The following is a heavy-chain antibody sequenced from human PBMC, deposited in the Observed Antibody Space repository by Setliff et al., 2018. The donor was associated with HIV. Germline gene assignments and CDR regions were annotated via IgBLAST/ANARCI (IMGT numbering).Heavy chain of an antibody. J-gene: IGHJ4*02. CDR1: GYSFTNYW. D-gene: IGHD1-26*01. Sequence: GESLKISCRASGYSFTNYWIGWVRQMPGKGLEWIGVTYPGDSVTRYGPSFQGQVSISADRSITTAYLQWSSLKASDTAIYYCTRRRRAPGTEDLEAYWGQGTLVTVSS. CDR3: TRRRRAPGTEDLEAY. V-gene: IGHV5-51*01. CDR2: TYPGDSVT.